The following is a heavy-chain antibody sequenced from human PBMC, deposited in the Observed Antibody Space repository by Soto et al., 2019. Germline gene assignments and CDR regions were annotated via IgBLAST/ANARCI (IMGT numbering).Heavy chain of an antibody. CDR3: AKASAASSAWYRIVRAD. Sequence: EVQLLESGGGSVQPGGSLRLSCVASGFTFSTYAMGWVRQAPGKGLEWVSGSSGSGGSTYYADSVKGRFTISRDNSKNTLYLQMNGLRAEDTAVYYCAKASAASSAWYRIVRADWGQGTLVTVFS. J-gene: IGHJ4*02. CDR1: GFTFSTYA. CDR2: SSGSGGST. D-gene: IGHD6-19*01. V-gene: IGHV3-23*01.